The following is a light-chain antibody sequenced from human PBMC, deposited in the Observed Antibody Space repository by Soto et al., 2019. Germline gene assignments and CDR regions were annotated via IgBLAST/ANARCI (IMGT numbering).Light chain of an antibody. J-gene: IGKJ1*01. CDR3: QQSYSTLVT. Sequence: DIQMTQSPSSLSASVGDRVTITCRASQSISSYLNWYQQKPGKAPKLLIYAASSLQSAVPSRFSGSGSGTDFTLTISSLQPEDFATYYCQQSYSTLVTFGQETKVEIK. V-gene: IGKV1-39*01. CDR2: AAS. CDR1: QSISSY.